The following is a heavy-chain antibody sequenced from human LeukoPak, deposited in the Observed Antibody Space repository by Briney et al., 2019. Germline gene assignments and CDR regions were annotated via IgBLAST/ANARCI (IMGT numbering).Heavy chain of an antibody. V-gene: IGHV3-30*01. J-gene: IGHJ6*03. CDR1: GFTFSSYA. Sequence: GGSLRLSCAASGFTFSSYAMHWVRQAPGKGLEWVAVIPYDGSNKYYADSVKGRFTISRDNSKNTLYLQMNSLRAEDTAVYYCAKDQSYYMDVWGKGTTVTVSS. CDR2: IPYDGSNK. CDR3: AKDQSYYMDV.